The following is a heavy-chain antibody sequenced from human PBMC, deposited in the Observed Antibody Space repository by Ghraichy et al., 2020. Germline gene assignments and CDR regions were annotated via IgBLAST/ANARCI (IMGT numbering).Heavy chain of an antibody. J-gene: IGHJ6*02. CDR1: GFTFGDYT. Sequence: GGSLRLSCTASGFTFGDYTMIWFRHAPGKGLEWIGFIRSKAYGGTPESAASVKGRFTVSRDVFKSIAYLQMNNLKTEDTAVYYCSRDYFATGTANYYYYGMDVWGQGTTVTVSS. CDR2: IRSKAYGGTP. V-gene: IGHV3-49*03. CDR3: SRDYFATGTANYYYYGMDV. D-gene: IGHD2-15*01.